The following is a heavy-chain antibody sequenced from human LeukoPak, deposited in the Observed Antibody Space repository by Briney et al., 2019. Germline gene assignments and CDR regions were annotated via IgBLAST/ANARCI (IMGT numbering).Heavy chain of an antibody. J-gene: IGHJ4*02. CDR3: ANTNYYDSSGSTGGFYFDY. D-gene: IGHD3-22*01. CDR1: GFTFSSYG. CDR2: ISYDGSNK. V-gene: IGHV3-30*18. Sequence: GRSLRLSCAASGFTFSSYGMHWVRQAPGKGLEWVAVISYDGSNKSYADSVKGRFTISRDNSKNTLYLQMNSLRAEDTAVYYCANTNYYDSSGSTGGFYFDYWGEGTLVTVSS.